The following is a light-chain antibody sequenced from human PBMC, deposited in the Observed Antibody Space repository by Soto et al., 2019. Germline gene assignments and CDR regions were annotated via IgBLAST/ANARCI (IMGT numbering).Light chain of an antibody. V-gene: IGKV3-15*01. CDR2: GAS. Sequence: IVMTQSPATLSVSPGEGATLSCRASQNIYSNVAWYQQRPGQAPRLLMYGASTRATGIPVRFRGSGSGTEFTLTISSLQSEDSAVYYCHQYNNWLALTFGGGTKVDIK. J-gene: IGKJ4*01. CDR3: HQYNNWLALT. CDR1: QNIYSN.